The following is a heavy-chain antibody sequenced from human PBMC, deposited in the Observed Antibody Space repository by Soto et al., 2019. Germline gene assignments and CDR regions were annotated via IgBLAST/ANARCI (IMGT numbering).Heavy chain of an antibody. V-gene: IGHV3-66*01. CDR1: GFTVSSNY. CDR2: IYSGGST. J-gene: IGHJ4*02. CDR3: ARDLCSSTSCYWDYFDY. D-gene: IGHD2-2*01. Sequence: GGSLRLSCAASGFTVSSNYMSWVRQAPGKGLEWVSVIYSGGSTYYADSVKGRFTISRDNSKNTLYLQMNSLRAEDTAVYYCARDLCSSTSCYWDYFDYWGQGTLVTVSS.